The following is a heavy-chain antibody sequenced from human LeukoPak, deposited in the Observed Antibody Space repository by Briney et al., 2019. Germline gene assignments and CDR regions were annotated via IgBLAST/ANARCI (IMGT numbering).Heavy chain of an antibody. J-gene: IGHJ4*02. CDR2: IYVDGRST. CDR1: GFTLSNYW. D-gene: IGHD3-10*01. CDR3: AKDHGSGSYYNLPDY. V-gene: IGHV3-74*01. Sequence: PGGSLRLSCTASGFTLSNYWMHWVRQAPGKGLVWVSRIYVDGRSTTYADSVKGRLTISRDNSKNTLYLQMNSLRAEDTAFYYCAKDHGSGSYYNLPDYWGQGTLVTVSS.